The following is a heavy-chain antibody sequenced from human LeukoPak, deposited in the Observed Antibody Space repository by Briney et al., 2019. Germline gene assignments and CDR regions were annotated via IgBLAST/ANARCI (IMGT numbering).Heavy chain of an antibody. Sequence: KPSETLSLTCTVSGGSISSYYWSWIRQPPGKGLEWIGYIYYSGSTNYNPSLKSRVTISVDTSKNQFSLKLSSVTAADTAVYYCARDKWSGYSYWYFDLWGRGTLVTVSS. V-gene: IGHV4-59*01. CDR1: GGSISSYY. CDR3: ARDKWSGYSYWYFDL. CDR2: IYYSGST. J-gene: IGHJ2*01. D-gene: IGHD3-3*01.